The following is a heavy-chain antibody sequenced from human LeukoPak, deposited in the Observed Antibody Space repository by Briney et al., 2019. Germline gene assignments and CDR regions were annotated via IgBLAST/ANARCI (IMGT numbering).Heavy chain of an antibody. CDR2: ISQSGTT. CDR3: ARGKGTVITLDS. D-gene: IGHD4-11*01. Sequence: PSGTLSLTCSVSGGSINSGGYYWTWIRQPPGKGLEWIGYISQSGTTYYNPSLKSRVVISADRSNNQFSLKLTPVTAADTAVFYCARGKGTVITLDSWGQGTLVTVSS. V-gene: IGHV4-30-2*01. J-gene: IGHJ5*01. CDR1: GGSINSGGYY.